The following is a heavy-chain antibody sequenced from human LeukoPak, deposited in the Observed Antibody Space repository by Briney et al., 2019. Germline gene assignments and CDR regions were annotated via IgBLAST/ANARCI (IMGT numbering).Heavy chain of an antibody. V-gene: IGHV4-38-2*02. CDR3: ARGYCSSTSCFAPNWFDP. CDR1: GYSISSGYY. D-gene: IGHD2-2*01. J-gene: IGHJ5*02. Sequence: PSETLSLTCTVSGYSISSGYYWGWIRQPPGKGLGWIGSIYHSGSTYYNPSLKSRVTISVDTSKNQFSLKLSSVTAADTAVYYCARGYCSSTSCFAPNWFDPWGQGTLVTVSS. CDR2: IYHSGST.